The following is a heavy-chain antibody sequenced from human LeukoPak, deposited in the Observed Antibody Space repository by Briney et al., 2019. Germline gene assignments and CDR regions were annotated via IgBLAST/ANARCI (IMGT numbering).Heavy chain of an antibody. J-gene: IGHJ4*02. CDR1: GFTVSTNS. CDR2: IYSHNT. Sequence: GGSLRLSCKVSGFTVSTNSMSWVRQAPGKGLEWVSLIYSHNTHYSDSVKGRFTISRDNSKNPLYLQRNSLRAEDTAVYYCARRAGAYSHPYDYWGQGTLVTVSS. V-gene: IGHV3-53*01. D-gene: IGHD4/OR15-4a*01. CDR3: ARRAGAYSHPYDY.